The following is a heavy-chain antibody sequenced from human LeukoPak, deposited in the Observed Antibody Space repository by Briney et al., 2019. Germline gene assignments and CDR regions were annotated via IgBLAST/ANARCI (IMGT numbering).Heavy chain of an antibody. Sequence: GASVKVSCTASGGTFSSYAISWVRQAPGQGLEWMGGIIPIFGTANYAQKFQGRVTITADESTSTAYMELSSLRSEDTAVYYCARDHEQWLSGDQYYFDYWGQGTLVTVSS. CDR1: GGTFSSYA. V-gene: IGHV1-69*13. J-gene: IGHJ4*02. CDR3: ARDHEQWLSGDQYYFDY. CDR2: IIPIFGTA. D-gene: IGHD6-19*01.